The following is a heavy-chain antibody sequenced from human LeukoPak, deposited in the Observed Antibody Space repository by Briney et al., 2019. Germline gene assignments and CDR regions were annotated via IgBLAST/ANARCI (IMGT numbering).Heavy chain of an antibody. Sequence: GESLKISCKGSGYIFTSYWISWVRQMPGKGLEWMGRIGPSDSYTNYSPSFQGHVTISADKSISTAYLQWSSLKASDTAMYYCARRRDSSSWYYFDYWGQGTLVTVSS. J-gene: IGHJ4*02. CDR3: ARRRDSSSWYYFDY. CDR2: IGPSDSYT. D-gene: IGHD6-13*01. CDR1: GYIFTSYW. V-gene: IGHV5-10-1*01.